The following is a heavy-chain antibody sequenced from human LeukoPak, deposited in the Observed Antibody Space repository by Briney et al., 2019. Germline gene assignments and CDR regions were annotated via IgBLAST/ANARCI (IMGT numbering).Heavy chain of an antibody. CDR2: ISGSGGST. V-gene: IGHV3-23*01. CDR3: AKRGVQQWLVDWYFDY. CDR1: GFTFYNYA. Sequence: GGSLRLSCAASGFTFYNYAVSWVRQTPAKGLEWVSGISGSGGSTFYAESVKGRFTISRDNSKLYLQMNSLRAEDTAVYYCAKRGVQQWLVDWYFDYWGQGTLVTVSS. J-gene: IGHJ4*02. D-gene: IGHD6-19*01.